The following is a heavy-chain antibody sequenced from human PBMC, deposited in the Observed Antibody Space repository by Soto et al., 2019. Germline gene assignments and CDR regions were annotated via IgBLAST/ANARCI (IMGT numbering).Heavy chain of an antibody. Sequence: ASVKVSCKASGYTFTSYDINWVRQATGQGLEWMGWMNPNSGNTGYAQKLQGRVTMTRNTSISTAYMELSSLRSEDTAVYYCARGGGSSGYYYYYYGMDVWGQGTTVTVSS. V-gene: IGHV1-8*01. J-gene: IGHJ6*02. CDR3: ARGGGSSGYYYYYYGMDV. CDR2: MNPNSGNT. CDR1: GYTFTSYD. D-gene: IGHD3-22*01.